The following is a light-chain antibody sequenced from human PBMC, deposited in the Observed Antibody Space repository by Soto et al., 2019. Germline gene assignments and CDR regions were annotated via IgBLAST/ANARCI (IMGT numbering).Light chain of an antibody. J-gene: IGLJ2*01. V-gene: IGLV2-14*03. CDR1: SSDVGSYNY. CDR3: SSYTSSNTLV. CDR2: DVS. Sequence: QSVLTQPASVSGSPGQSITISCTGTSSDVGSYNYVSWYQHHPGEAPKLMIYDVSSRPSGVSNRFSGSKSGNTASLTISGLQAEDEADYYCSSYTSSNTLVFGGGTQLTVL.